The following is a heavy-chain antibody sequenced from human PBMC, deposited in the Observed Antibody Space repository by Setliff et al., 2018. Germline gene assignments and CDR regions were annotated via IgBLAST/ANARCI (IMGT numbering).Heavy chain of an antibody. CDR1: GGSISSGSNY. J-gene: IGHJ1*01. Sequence: SETLSLTCTVSGGSISSGSNYWSWIRQPARRGLEWIGHIDPSGNTNYHPSLKSRVTISGDTSKNQFSLKVSSVTAADTAIYYCALSSSWFKDFQHWGQGTLVTVSS. CDR2: IDPSGNT. V-gene: IGHV4-61*10. CDR3: ALSSSWFKDFQH. D-gene: IGHD6-13*01.